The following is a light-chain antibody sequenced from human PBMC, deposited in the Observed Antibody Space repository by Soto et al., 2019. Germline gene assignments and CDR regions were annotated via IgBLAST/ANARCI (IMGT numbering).Light chain of an antibody. Sequence: DVVMTQSPLSLPVTLGQPASISCRSSQSLVYSDGNTYLNWFQQRPGQSPRRLIYKVSNRDSGVPDRFSGSGSGTDFTLKISRVEAEDVGVYYCMQGTHLPIFPFGPGTKVDIK. CDR1: QSLVYSDGNTY. CDR2: KVS. V-gene: IGKV2-30*01. J-gene: IGKJ3*01. CDR3: MQGTHLPIFP.